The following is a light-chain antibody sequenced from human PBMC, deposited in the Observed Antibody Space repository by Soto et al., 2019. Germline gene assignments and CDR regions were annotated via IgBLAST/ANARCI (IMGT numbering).Light chain of an antibody. CDR1: QSVSSSY. V-gene: IGKV3-20*01. Sequence: EIVLTQSPGTLSLSPGERATLSCRASQSVSSSYLAWYQQKPGQAPRLLIYGASSRATGIPDRFSGSGSGTEFTLTIRRLEPEDFAVYYCQQYGSSPHFGQGTRLEIK. J-gene: IGKJ5*01. CDR3: QQYGSSPH. CDR2: GAS.